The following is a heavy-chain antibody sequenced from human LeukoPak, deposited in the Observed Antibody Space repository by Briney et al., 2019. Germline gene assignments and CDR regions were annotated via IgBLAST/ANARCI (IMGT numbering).Heavy chain of an antibody. CDR3: ARDKSGIAAAGRRGYWFDP. V-gene: IGHV1-69*13. CDR1: GGTFSSYA. D-gene: IGHD6-13*01. CDR2: IIPIFGTA. Sequence: ASVKVSCKASGGTFSSYAISWVRQAPGQGLEWMGGIIPIFGTANYAQKFQGRVTITADESTSTAYMELSSLRSEDTAVYYCARDKSGIAAAGRRGYWFDPWGQGTLVTVSS. J-gene: IGHJ5*02.